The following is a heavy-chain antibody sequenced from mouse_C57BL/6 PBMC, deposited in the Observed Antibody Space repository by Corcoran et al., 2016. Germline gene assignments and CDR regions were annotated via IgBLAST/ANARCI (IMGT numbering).Heavy chain of an antibody. V-gene: IGHV9-3*01. CDR3: ARAITTVRAMDY. CDR2: INTYSGVP. Sequence: QIQLVQSGPELKKPGETVKISCKASGYTFTTYGMSWVKQAPGKGLKWMGWINTYSGVPTYADDFKGRFAFSLETSASTAYLQINNLKNEDMATYFCARAITTVRAMDYWGQGTSVTVSS. D-gene: IGHD1-1*01. CDR1: GYTFTTYG. J-gene: IGHJ4*01.